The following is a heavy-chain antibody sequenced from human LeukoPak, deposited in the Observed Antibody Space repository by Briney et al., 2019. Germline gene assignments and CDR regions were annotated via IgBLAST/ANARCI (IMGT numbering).Heavy chain of an antibody. CDR1: GASISSHY. J-gene: IGHJ4*02. Sequence: SETLSLTCTVSGASISSHYWSWLRQSAGKGLEWIGFIYDPGSTTYNYNPSLKSRVSMSVDTSKNQFSLRLTSVAAADKAVYYCARGGQWELLEYWGQGTLVTVSS. CDR2: IYDPGSTTY. CDR3: ARGGQWELLEY. V-gene: IGHV4-59*11. D-gene: IGHD1-26*01.